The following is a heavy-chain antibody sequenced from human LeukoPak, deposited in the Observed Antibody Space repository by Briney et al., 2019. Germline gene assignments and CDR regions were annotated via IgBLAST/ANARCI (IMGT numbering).Heavy chain of an antibody. Sequence: GGSLSLSCAASGFTLSSYSMSWVRQAPGKGLEWVSAISGSGGSTYYADSVKGRFTISRDKSKNTLYLQMNSLRAEDTAVYYCAKVYGDTDYFDYWGQGALVTVSS. CDR3: AKVYGDTDYFDY. J-gene: IGHJ4*02. D-gene: IGHD5-18*01. V-gene: IGHV3-23*01. CDR2: ISGSGGST. CDR1: GFTLSSYS.